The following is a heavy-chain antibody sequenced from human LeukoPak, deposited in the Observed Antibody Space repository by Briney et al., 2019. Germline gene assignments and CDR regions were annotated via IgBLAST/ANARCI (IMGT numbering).Heavy chain of an antibody. CDR2: ISYDGSNK. D-gene: IGHD4-11*01. V-gene: IGHV3-30*04. Sequence: GGSLRLSCAASGFTFSSYAMHWVRQAPGKGLEWVAVISYDGSNKYYADSVKGRFTISRDNSKNTLYLHMNSLRAEDTAVYYCAKDPATVTPRGFDYWGQGTLVTVSS. CDR1: GFTFSSYA. J-gene: IGHJ4*02. CDR3: AKDPATVTPRGFDY.